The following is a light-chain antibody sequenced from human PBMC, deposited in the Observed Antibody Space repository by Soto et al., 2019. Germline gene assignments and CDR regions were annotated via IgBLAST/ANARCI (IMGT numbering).Light chain of an antibody. V-gene: IGKV3-15*01. Sequence: EIVLTQSPATLSLSPGDRVTLSCRASQSVSSYLAWYQQKPGQAPRLLIYGASTRATGIPARFSGSGSGTEFTLTVSSLQSEDFAVYYCQQYNNWPRTFGQGTKVDIK. CDR1: QSVSSY. CDR2: GAS. CDR3: QQYNNWPRT. J-gene: IGKJ1*01.